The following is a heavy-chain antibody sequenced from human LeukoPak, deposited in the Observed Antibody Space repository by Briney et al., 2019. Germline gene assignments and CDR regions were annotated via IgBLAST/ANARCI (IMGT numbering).Heavy chain of an antibody. CDR3: ARLMDGSGSYYNVDHYYYYYMDV. D-gene: IGHD3-10*01. CDR2: IIPIFGTA. J-gene: IGHJ6*03. Sequence: GASVKVSCKASGGTFSSYAISWVRQAPGQGLEWMGGIIPIFGTANYAQKFQGRVTITADESTSTAYMELNSLRSEDTAVYYCARLMDGSGSYYNVDHYYYYYMDVWGKGTTVTVSS. V-gene: IGHV1-69*13. CDR1: GGTFSSYA.